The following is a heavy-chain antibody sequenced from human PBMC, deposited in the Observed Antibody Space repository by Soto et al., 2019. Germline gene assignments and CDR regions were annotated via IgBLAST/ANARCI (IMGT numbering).Heavy chain of an antibody. D-gene: IGHD2-21*02. CDR2: INHSGST. CDR1: GWSFNDFY. Sequence: PSETLSLTCAVYGWSFNDFYWSWIRQPPGKGLEWIGEINHSGSTNYNPSLKSRVTISVDTSKNQFSLKLSSVTAAATAVYYCARTAGELYGMDVWGQGTTVTVSS. V-gene: IGHV4-34*01. J-gene: IGHJ6*02. CDR3: ARTAGELYGMDV.